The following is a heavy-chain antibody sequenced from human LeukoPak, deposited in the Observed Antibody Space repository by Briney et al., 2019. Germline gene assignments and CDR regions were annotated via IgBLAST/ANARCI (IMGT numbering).Heavy chain of an antibody. V-gene: IGHV3-30*18. CDR3: AKDGYYDYVWGCFGLYYCYGMDV. J-gene: IGHJ6*02. CDR2: ISYDGRHK. D-gene: IGHD3-16*01. Sequence: GRSMRLACAASGFSLSSYCTHWVRHPPGKGREWGAVISYDGRHKNYTDSVKGRFTISRDNSKNTLYLQMNSLSAEDTAEYYSAKDGYYDYVWGCFGLYYCYGMDVWGQGTTVSVSS. CDR1: GFSLSSYC.